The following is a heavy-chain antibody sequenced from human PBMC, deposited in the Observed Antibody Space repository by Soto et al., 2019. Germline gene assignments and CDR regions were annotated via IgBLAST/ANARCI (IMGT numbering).Heavy chain of an antibody. J-gene: IGHJ4*02. CDR2: IVPIVDTS. CDR3: VRVVAIPGYPDN. V-gene: IGHV1-69*12. D-gene: IGHD5-12*01. CDR1: GGTFSSYA. Sequence: QVQLVQSGAAVRQPASSVKVSCKTSGGTFSSYAISWVRQAPGQGLEWMGGIVPIVDTSTYAQKFQGRVTITADESTSTVYMELSSLRSDDTAVYYCVRVVAIPGYPDNWGQGTLVTGSS.